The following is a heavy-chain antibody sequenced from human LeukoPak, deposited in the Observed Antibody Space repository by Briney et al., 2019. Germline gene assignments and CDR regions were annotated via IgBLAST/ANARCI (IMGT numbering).Heavy chain of an antibody. D-gene: IGHD4-23*01. CDR3: AGDYGGNSLDY. J-gene: IGHJ4*02. V-gene: IGHV4-59*01. Sequence: SETLSLTCTVSGGSISRYYWSWIRQPPGKGLEWIGYIYYSGSTNYNPSLKSRVTISVDTSKNQFSLKLSSVTAADTAVYYCAGDYGGNSLDYWGQGTLVTVSS. CDR1: GGSISRYY. CDR2: IYYSGST.